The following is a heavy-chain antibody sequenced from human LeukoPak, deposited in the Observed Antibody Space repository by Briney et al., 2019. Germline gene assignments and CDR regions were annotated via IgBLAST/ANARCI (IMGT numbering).Heavy chain of an antibody. CDR3: ASFYCSGGSCYQYYYYYYMDV. CDR2: FSYSERT. D-gene: IGHD2-15*01. Sequence: PSETLSLTCTVSGGSIGSSNYYWGWIRQPPRKGLEWIGSFSYSERTYYSPSLKSRVTISEDTSKNQFSLRLRYVTAADTAVYYCASFYCSGGSCYQYYYYYYMDVWGKGTTVTISS. V-gene: IGHV4-39*01. CDR1: GGSIGSSNYY. J-gene: IGHJ6*03.